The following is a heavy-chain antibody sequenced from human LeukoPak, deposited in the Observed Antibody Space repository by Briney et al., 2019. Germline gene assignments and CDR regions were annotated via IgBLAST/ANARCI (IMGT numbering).Heavy chain of an antibody. J-gene: IGHJ4*02. CDR3: ARAVDLADY. Sequence: PGGSLRLSCAASGFTFSDHWMSWVRQAPGKGLEWVANIRQDGSTKFYADSVKGRFTISRDNAKNSVFLQMDNLAPDDTAVYYCARAVDLADYWGQGTLVTVSS. CDR2: IRQDGSTK. V-gene: IGHV3-7*01. CDR1: GFTFSDHW.